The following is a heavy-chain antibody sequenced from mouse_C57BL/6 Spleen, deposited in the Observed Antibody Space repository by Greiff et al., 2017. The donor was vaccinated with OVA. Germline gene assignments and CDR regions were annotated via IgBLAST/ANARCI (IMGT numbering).Heavy chain of an antibody. CDR1: GYTFTSYW. CDR2: IDPSDSET. Sequence: QVQLQQPGAELVRPGSSVKLSCKASGYTFTSYWMHWVKQRPIQGLEWIGNIDPSDSETHYNQKFKDKATLTVDKSSSTAYMQLSSLTSEDSAVYYCARLTAQVLDYYAMDYWGQGTSGTVSS. J-gene: IGHJ4*01. CDR3: ARLTAQVLDYYAMDY. D-gene: IGHD3-2*02. V-gene: IGHV1-52*01.